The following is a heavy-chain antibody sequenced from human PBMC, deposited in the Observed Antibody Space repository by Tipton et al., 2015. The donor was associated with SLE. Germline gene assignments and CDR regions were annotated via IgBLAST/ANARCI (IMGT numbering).Heavy chain of an antibody. D-gene: IGHD2-15*01. CDR3: ARGSWDMDN. V-gene: IGHV4-4*08. CDR1: GGSLSSYY. Sequence: LRLSCSVSGGSLSSYYWSWIRQSPDRGLQWIGNIYATGTTNYNPSLKGRLSMSIDTSKSQVTLKLTSVTAADSALYYCARGSWDMDNWGPGTLVTVSP. CDR2: IYATGTT. J-gene: IGHJ4*02.